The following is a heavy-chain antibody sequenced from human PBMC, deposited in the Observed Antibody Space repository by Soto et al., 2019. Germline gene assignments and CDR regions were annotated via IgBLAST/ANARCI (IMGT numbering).Heavy chain of an antibody. J-gene: IGHJ5*02. CDR2: FYYSGIT. V-gene: IGHV4-61*08. D-gene: IGHD3-22*01. Sequence: SETLSLTCTVSGGSITTGGYYWSWIRQPPGKGLEWIGYFYYSGITNYNPSLKSRVTISVDTSKNQFSLKLSSVTAADTAVYYCARASTYYYDSSGYSPYNWFDPWGQGTLVTVSS. CDR1: GGSITTGGYY. CDR3: ARASTYYYDSSGYSPYNWFDP.